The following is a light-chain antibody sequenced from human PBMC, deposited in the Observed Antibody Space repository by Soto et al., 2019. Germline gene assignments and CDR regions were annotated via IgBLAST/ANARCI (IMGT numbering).Light chain of an antibody. CDR1: SSDVGGYNY. Sequence: QSALTQPASVSGSPGQSITISCTGTSSDVGGYNYVSWYQQHPGKAPKLMIYDVSNRPSGVSNRFSGSKSGNTASLTISGLQADADADYYCRSYTSSSTLVVFGTGTKLTVL. CDR2: DVS. CDR3: RSYTSSSTLVV. V-gene: IGLV2-14*01. J-gene: IGLJ1*01.